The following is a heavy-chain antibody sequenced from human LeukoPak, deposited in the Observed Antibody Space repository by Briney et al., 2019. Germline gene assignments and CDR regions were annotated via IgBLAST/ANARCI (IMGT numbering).Heavy chain of an antibody. CDR3: ARGGGTGRDYYYYGMDV. V-gene: IGHV3-21*04. Sequence: PGGSLRLSCAASGFTFSSYSMNWVRQAPGKGLEWVSSISSSSSYIYYADSVKGRFTISRDNAKNSLYLQMNSLRAEDTAVYYCARGGGTGRDYYYYGMDVWGKGTTVTVSS. D-gene: IGHD3/OR15-3a*01. J-gene: IGHJ6*04. CDR1: GFTFSSYS. CDR2: ISSSSSYI.